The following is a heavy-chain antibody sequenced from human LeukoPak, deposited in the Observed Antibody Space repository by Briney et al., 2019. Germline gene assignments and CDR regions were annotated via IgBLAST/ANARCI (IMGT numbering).Heavy chain of an antibody. CDR1: GFTFSSYS. CDR3: AKGPKKVVVVVVAATDYGMDV. J-gene: IGHJ6*02. V-gene: IGHV3-21*01. D-gene: IGHD2-15*01. CDR2: ISSSSSYI. Sequence: GGSLRLSCAASGFTFSSYSMNWVRQAPGKGLEWVSSISSSSSYIYYADSVKGRFTISRDNAKNSLYLQMNSLRAEDTAVYYCAKGPKKVVVVVVAATDYGMDVWGQGTTVTVSS.